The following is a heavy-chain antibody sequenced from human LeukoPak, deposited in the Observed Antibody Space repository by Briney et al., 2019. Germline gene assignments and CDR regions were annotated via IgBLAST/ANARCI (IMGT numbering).Heavy chain of an antibody. CDR1: GGSFSGYY. CDR3: AGSYDFWSGYYYY. CDR2: IYYSGST. Sequence: SETLSLTCAVYGGSFSGYYWSWIRQPPGKGLEWIGYIYYSGSTNYNPSLKSRVTISVDTSKNQFSLKLSSVTAADTAVYYCAGSYDFWSGYYYYWGQGTLVTVSS. V-gene: IGHV4-59*01. J-gene: IGHJ4*02. D-gene: IGHD3-3*01.